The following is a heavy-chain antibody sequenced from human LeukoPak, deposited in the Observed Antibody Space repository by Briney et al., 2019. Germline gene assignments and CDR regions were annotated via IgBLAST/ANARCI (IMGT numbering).Heavy chain of an antibody. J-gene: IGHJ4*02. CDR2: IYTSGST. V-gene: IGHV4-4*09. CDR1: GVSISSYY. Sequence: SSETLSLTCTVSGVSISSYYWSWVRQPPGKGLEWIGYIYTSGSTNYNPSLKSRVTISVDTSKYQFSLKLSSVTAADTAVYYCAGRRYYFDYWGQGTLVTVSS. CDR3: AGRRYYFDY.